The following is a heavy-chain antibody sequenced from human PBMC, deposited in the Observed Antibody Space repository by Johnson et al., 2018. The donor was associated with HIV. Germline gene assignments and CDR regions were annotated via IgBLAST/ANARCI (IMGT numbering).Heavy chain of an antibody. J-gene: IGHJ3*02. Sequence: QVQLVESGGGVVQPGRSLRLSCAASGFTFSSYAMHWVRQAPGKGLEWVAVISYDGSNKYYADSVKGRFTISRDNYKNTLYLQMNSRRAEDTAVYYCARVEGGSSSNAFDIWGQGTMVTVSS. CDR2: ISYDGSNK. CDR1: GFTFSSYA. CDR3: ARVEGGSSSNAFDI. V-gene: IGHV3-30-3*01. D-gene: IGHD6-13*01.